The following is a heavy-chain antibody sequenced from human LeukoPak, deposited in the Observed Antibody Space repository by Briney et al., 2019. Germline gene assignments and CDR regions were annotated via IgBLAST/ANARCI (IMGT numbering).Heavy chain of an antibody. CDR2: IYPGDSDT. D-gene: IGHD2-15*01. CDR3: ARHHYCSGGSCYSGGFDY. J-gene: IGHJ4*02. V-gene: IGHV5-51*01. Sequence: GESLKISCKGSGYSITNYWIAWVRQMPGKGLEWMGIIYPGDSDTRYSPSFQGQVTISADKSISTAYLQWSSLKASDTAMYYCARHHYCSGGSCYSGGFDYWGQGTLVTVSS. CDR1: GYSITNYW.